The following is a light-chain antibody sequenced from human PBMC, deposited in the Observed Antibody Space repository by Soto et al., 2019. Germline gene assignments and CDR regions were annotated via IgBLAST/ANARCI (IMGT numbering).Light chain of an antibody. CDR1: QSVSNQ. J-gene: IGKJ4*02. CDR3: RQYDGSSPST. Sequence: EIVMTQSPATLSLYPGERVTLSCRASQSVSNQFAWYQQKPGQAPRLLIYDASTRATGSPGECVGSGSGAEVTLTIISRLADDDSPVYYRQYDGSSPSTFGGGTKVDI. V-gene: IGKV3-15*01. CDR2: DAS.